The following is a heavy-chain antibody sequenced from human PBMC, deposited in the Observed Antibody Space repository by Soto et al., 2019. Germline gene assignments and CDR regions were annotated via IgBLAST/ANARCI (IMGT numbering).Heavy chain of an antibody. D-gene: IGHD4-17*01. V-gene: IGHV1-69*01. CDR3: ARGSPTTVTPWFDP. CDR2: IIPVFGKA. Sequence: QLQLVQSGAEVKKPGSSVKVSCKASGGTLSNFAINWVRQAPGQGLEWMGGIIPVFGKAKYAQKFQGRVHFTADESTSTAYMEVVSLTSEDTAVYYCARGSPTTVTPWFDPWGQGTLVTVSS. CDR1: GGTLSNFA. J-gene: IGHJ5*02.